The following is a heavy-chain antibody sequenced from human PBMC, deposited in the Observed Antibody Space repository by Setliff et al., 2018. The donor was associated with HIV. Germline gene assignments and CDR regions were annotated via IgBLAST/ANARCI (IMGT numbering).Heavy chain of an antibody. D-gene: IGHD1-26*01. Sequence: PGGSLRLSCAASGFTFSSCWVTWVRQGPGKGLEWVANKKQDGSEKYYADSVKGRFTISRDNSKNTLYLQMNSLRAEDTAVYYCARGGSGSYWGQGTLVTVSS. V-gene: IGHV3-7*01. CDR3: ARGGSGSY. CDR2: KKQDGSEK. J-gene: IGHJ4*02. CDR1: GFTFSSCW.